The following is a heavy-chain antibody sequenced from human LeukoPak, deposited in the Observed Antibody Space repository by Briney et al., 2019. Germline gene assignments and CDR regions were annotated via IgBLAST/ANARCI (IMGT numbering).Heavy chain of an antibody. CDR3: ARDRRYSGYV. CDR1: GGSNSSGGYY. V-gene: IGHV4-31*03. D-gene: IGHD5-12*01. J-gene: IGHJ4*02. Sequence: SETLSLTCTVSGGSNSSGGYYWSWIREHPGKALEWIGYIYYSGSTYYNPSLKSRVTISVDTSKNQFSLKLSSVTAADTAVYYCARDRRYSGYVWGQGTLVTVSS. CDR2: IYYSGST.